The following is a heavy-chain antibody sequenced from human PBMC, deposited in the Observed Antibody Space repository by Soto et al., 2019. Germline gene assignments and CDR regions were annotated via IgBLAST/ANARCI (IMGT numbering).Heavy chain of an antibody. CDR3: ARRPDGFDI. D-gene: IGHD6-6*01. V-gene: IGHV4-34*01. Sequence: PSETLSLTCAVYDGSFRGYQWSWLRQSPGEGLEWIGEINRSGSTNYNPSLKSRVTISVDTSKNQFSLKVTSVTDADTAVYYCARRPDGFDIWGQGTMVTVSS. CDR2: INRSGST. CDR1: DGSFRGYQ. J-gene: IGHJ3*02.